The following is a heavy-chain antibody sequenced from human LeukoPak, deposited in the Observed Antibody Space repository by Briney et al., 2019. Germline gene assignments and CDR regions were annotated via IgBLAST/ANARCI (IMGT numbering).Heavy chain of an antibody. CDR3: ARDPSDYSNYKSTIFDP. J-gene: IGHJ5*02. Sequence: SETLSLTCTVSGGSISSGGYYWSWIRQHPGKGLEWIGYIYYSGSTYYNPSLKSRVTIPVDTSKNQFSLKLSSVTAADTAVYYCARDPSDYSNYKSTIFDPWGQGTLVTVSS. V-gene: IGHV4-31*03. CDR2: IYYSGST. CDR1: GGSISSGGYY. D-gene: IGHD4-4*01.